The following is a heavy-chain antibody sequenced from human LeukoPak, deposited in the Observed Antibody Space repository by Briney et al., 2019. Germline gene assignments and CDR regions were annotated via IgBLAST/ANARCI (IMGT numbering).Heavy chain of an antibody. V-gene: IGHV3-49*04. J-gene: IGHJ4*02. CDR1: GFTFGAYA. CDR3: ARDQYAGYDPYYFDY. D-gene: IGHD2-2*01. Sequence: GGSLRLSCTASGFTFGAYAMTWVRQAPGKGLEWVSFIRSRTYGGTTEYAASVKGRFTISRDDSKSIAYLRMNSLKTEDTAVYYCARDQYAGYDPYYFDYWGQGTLVTVSS. CDR2: IRSRTYGGTT.